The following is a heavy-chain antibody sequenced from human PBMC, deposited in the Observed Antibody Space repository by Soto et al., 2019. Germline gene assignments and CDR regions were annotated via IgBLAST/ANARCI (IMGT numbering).Heavy chain of an antibody. D-gene: IGHD4-17*01. CDR1: GFTFSSYG. CDR2: ISYDGSNK. CDR3: AKDHRATVTTGWFDP. Sequence: QVQLVESGGGVVQPGRSLRLSCAASGFTFSSYGMHWVRQAPGKGLEWVAVISYDGSNKYYADSVKGRFTISRDNSKNTLYLQMNSLRAEDTAVYYCAKDHRATVTTGWFDPWGQGTLVTVSS. V-gene: IGHV3-30*18. J-gene: IGHJ5*02.